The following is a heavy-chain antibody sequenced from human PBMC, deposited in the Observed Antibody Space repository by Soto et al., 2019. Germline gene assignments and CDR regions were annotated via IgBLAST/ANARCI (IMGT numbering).Heavy chain of an antibody. CDR3: ASLTYCSGGSCYSEDY. Sequence: QVQLVQSGAEVKKPGSSVKVSCKASGGTFSSYAISWVRQAPGQGLEWMGGIIPIFGTANYAQKFQGRVTITADESTSTSYMELSSLRSEDTAVYYCASLTYCSGGSCYSEDYWGQGTLVTVSS. CDR1: GGTFSSYA. D-gene: IGHD2-15*01. V-gene: IGHV1-69*01. CDR2: IIPIFGTA. J-gene: IGHJ4*02.